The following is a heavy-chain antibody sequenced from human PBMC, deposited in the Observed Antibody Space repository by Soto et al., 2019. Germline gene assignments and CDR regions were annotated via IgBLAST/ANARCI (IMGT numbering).Heavy chain of an antibody. CDR1: GFSFDDYA. V-gene: IGHV3-23*01. Sequence: EVQLLESGGDLVQPGGSLRLSCAASGFSFDDYAMTWVRQAAGKGLEGVSAISGSGDNTYYADSVKGRFTISRDNSKNTLYLQLNSLRAEDTALYYCAKGYYSGYDLAYFDYWGQGTLVTVSS. J-gene: IGHJ4*02. CDR3: AKGYYSGYDLAYFDY. D-gene: IGHD5-12*01. CDR2: ISGSGDNT.